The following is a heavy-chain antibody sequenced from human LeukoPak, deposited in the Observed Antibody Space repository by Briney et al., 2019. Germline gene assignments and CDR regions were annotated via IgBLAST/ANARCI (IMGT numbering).Heavy chain of an antibody. CDR1: GYTFTDYY. CDR2: INPNSGCT. V-gene: IGHV1-2*01. CDR3: ASGSAVRGHDY. Sequence: ASVKVSCKASGYTFTDYYIHCVRQAPGQGREWMGWINPNSGCTNYAQKFEGRVTSTRDTSISTAYMELSGLRSDDTAVYYCASGSAVRGHDYWGQGTLVTVSS. D-gene: IGHD3-10*01. J-gene: IGHJ4*02.